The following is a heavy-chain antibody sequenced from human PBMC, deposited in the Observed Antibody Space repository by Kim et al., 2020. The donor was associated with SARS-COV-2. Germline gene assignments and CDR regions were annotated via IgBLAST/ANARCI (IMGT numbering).Heavy chain of an antibody. D-gene: IGHD2-15*01. Sequence: GGSLRLSCAASGFTFSNYAMNWVRQAPGRGLEWVSVISGSADTTYFADSVRGRFTISRDDSKNTLYLQMNSLRAEDTAIDYCARNSGGSCYF. CDR2: ISGSADTT. CDR1: GFTFSNYA. J-gene: IGHJ1*01. CDR3: ARNSGGSCYF. V-gene: IGHV3-23*01.